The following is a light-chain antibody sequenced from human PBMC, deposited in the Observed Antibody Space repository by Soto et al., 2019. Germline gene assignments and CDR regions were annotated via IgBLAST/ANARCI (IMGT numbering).Light chain of an antibody. CDR2: EVS. CDR3: FSYTSSGTYV. CDR1: STDVGAYNY. Sequence: QSALTQTASVSGSPGQSITISCTGTSTDVGAYNYVCWYQQVPGKAPKLIIYEVSNRPSGVSDRFSGSKSGNTASLTISGLQTEDEGDYYCFSYTSSGTYVFGTGTKLTVL. J-gene: IGLJ1*01. V-gene: IGLV2-14*01.